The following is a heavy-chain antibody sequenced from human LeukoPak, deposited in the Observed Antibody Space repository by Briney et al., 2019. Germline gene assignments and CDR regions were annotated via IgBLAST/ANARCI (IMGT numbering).Heavy chain of an antibody. D-gene: IGHD1-26*01. Sequence: NPGGSLRLSCAASGFTFSSYSMNWVRQAPGKGLEWVSSISSSSYIYYADSVKGRFTISRDNAKNSLYLQMNSLRAEDTAVYYCARGLGSYSPFDYWGQGTLVTVSS. CDR1: GFTFSSYS. CDR3: ARGLGSYSPFDY. J-gene: IGHJ4*02. CDR2: ISSSSYI. V-gene: IGHV3-21*01.